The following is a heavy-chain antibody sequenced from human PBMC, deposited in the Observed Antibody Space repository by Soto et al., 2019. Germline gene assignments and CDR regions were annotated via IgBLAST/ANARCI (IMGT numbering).Heavy chain of an antibody. J-gene: IGHJ6*02. Sequence: SETLSLTCTVSGGSINNYYWSWIRQPPGKGLEWIGQILYTGSTNYNPSLKSRVTISVDGSKNQFSLKLSSVTAADTAVYYCAREYGGNSFDYYYGMDVWGQGTTVTVSS. CDR3: AREYGGNSFDYYYGMDV. V-gene: IGHV4-59*12. D-gene: IGHD2-21*02. CDR1: GGSINNYY. CDR2: ILYTGST.